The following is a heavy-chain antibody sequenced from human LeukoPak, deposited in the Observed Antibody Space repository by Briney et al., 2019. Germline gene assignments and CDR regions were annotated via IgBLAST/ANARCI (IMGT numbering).Heavy chain of an antibody. J-gene: IGHJ6*02. Sequence: EPGGSLRLSCAASGFTVSSNYMSWIRQPPGKGLEWIGEINHSGSTNYNPSLKSRVTISVDTSKNQFSLKLSSVTAADTAVYYCARDIYYGDYFKNYYYGMDVWGQGTTVTVSS. CDR1: GFTVSSNY. CDR3: ARDIYYGDYFKNYYYGMDV. D-gene: IGHD4-17*01. CDR2: INHSGST. V-gene: IGHV4-34*01.